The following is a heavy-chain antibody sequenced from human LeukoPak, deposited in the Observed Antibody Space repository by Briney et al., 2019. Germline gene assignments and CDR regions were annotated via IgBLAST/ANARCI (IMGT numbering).Heavy chain of an antibody. CDR3: AYYSSSWYSDAFDI. Sequence: GGSLRLSCAASGFTVSSNYMSWVRQAPGKGLEWVSVIYSGGSTYYADSVKGRFTNSRDNSKNTLYLQMNSLRAEDTAVYYCAYYSSSWYSDAFDIWGQGTMVTVSS. V-gene: IGHV3-66*02. J-gene: IGHJ3*02. D-gene: IGHD6-13*01. CDR1: GFTVSSNY. CDR2: IYSGGST.